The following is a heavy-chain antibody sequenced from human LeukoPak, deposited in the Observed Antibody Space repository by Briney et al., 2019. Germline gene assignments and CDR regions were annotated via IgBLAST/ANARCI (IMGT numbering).Heavy chain of an antibody. V-gene: IGHV4-38-2*02. CDR3: ARRYSSSWYFDY. CDR1: GYSISSGYY. Sequence: SETLSLTCTVSGYSISSGYYWGWIRQPPGKGLEWIGSIYHSGSTYYNPSLRSRVTISVDTSKNQFSLKLSSVTAADTAVYYCARRYSSSWYFDYWGQGTLVTVSS. CDR2: IYHSGST. D-gene: IGHD6-13*01. J-gene: IGHJ4*02.